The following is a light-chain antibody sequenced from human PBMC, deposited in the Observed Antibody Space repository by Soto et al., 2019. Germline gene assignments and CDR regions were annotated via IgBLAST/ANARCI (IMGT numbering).Light chain of an antibody. CDR1: QSVTSTF. V-gene: IGKV3-20*01. Sequence: TLFLSPEERDTVTCRTSQSVTSTFLAWYQQKPGQAPRLLIYGASSRATGIPDRFSGSGSGTDFTHTIIRLEHEDCAVYYCQQHGSSPPWTDGQGTKVDIK. CDR3: QQHGSSPPWT. J-gene: IGKJ1*01. CDR2: GAS.